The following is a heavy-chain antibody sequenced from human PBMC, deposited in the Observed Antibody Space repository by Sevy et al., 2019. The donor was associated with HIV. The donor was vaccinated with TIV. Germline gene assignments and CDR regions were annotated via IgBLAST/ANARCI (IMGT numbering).Heavy chain of an antibody. V-gene: IGHV3-49*03. D-gene: IGHD3-10*02. Sequence: GGSLRLSCTASGFTFGDYAMHWFRQAPGKGLEWVGFIRTKAYGGTTEYAASVKGRFTISRDDSKSIAYLQMNSLKTEDTAVYYCTRGRYTYVPFDYWGQGTLVTVSS. CDR3: TRGRYTYVPFDY. CDR1: GFTFGDYA. J-gene: IGHJ4*02. CDR2: IRTKAYGGTT.